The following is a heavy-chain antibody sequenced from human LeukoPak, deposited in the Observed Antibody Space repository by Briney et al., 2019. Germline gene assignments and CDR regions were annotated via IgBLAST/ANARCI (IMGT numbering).Heavy chain of an antibody. D-gene: IGHD3-16*01. CDR1: GFTFNTYG. Sequence: GGSLRLSCVASGFTFNTYGMHWVRQAPGKGLEWVAVIWYDGSNQYYADSVKGRFTISRDNAKNSLYLQMSNLRAEDTAVYFCARGGGLDVWGQGATVTVSS. J-gene: IGHJ6*02. V-gene: IGHV3-33*03. CDR2: IWYDGSNQ. CDR3: ARGGGLDV.